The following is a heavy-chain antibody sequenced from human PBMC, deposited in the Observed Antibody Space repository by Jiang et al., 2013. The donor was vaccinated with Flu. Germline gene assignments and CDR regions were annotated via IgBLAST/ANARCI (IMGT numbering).Heavy chain of an antibody. V-gene: IGHV5-51*03. CDR2: IYPGDSDT. D-gene: IGHD3-10*01. Sequence: GAEVKKPGESLKISCKGSGYSFTSYWIGWVRQMPGKGLEWMGIIYPGDSDTRYSPSFQGQVTISADKSISTAYLQWSSLKASDTAMYYCARVIWGVYYYYGTDVWGQGTTVTVSS. J-gene: IGHJ6*02. CDR1: GYSFTSYW. CDR3: ARVIWGVYYYYGTDV.